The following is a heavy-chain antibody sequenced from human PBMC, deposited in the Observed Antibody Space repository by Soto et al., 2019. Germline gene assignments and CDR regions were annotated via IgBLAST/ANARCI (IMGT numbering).Heavy chain of an antibody. J-gene: IGHJ5*01. Sequence: ASVKVSCKTSGYTFYNYGITWVRQATGQPLEWLGWISLYSDGTNYAQKFQGRVSMTTDASTTTAYMELSSLRSDDTAVNYCARVVPGAEAWFGSWGQGTLVTVSS. CDR3: ARVVPGAEAWFGS. V-gene: IGHV1-18*01. CDR2: ISLYSDGT. CDR1: GYTFYNYG.